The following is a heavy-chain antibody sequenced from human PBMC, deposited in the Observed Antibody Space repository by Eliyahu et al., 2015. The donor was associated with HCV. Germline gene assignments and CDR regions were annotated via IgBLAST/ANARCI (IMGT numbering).Heavy chain of an antibody. CDR1: GGSISSYY. CDR2: LFGWGT. CDR3: ARGYYYNSGGQYYEAFDI. D-gene: IGHD3-22*01. V-gene: IGHV4-4*07. Sequence: QVQLQESGPGLVKPSETLSLTCTVSGGSISSYYWSWIRQSAGKGLEVVWAYLFGWGTHHPPSLKSRVSMSVVTSENQFSLKLNSVTAADTAVYYCARGYYYNSGGQYYEAFDIWGQGTMVTVSS. J-gene: IGHJ3*02.